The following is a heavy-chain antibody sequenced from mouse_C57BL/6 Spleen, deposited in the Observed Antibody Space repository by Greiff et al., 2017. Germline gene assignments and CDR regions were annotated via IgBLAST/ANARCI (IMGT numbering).Heavy chain of an antibody. Sequence: QVQLQQSGAELVKPGASVKLSCKASGYNFTSYWMQWVKQRPGQGLEWIGEIDPSDRYTNYNHKFKGKATLTVDTSSSTAYMQLSSLTSDDSAVYYCARRDYSKDYWGQGTTRTVSS. D-gene: IGHD2-5*01. CDR3: ARRDYSKDY. CDR2: IDPSDRYT. CDR1: GYNFTSYW. V-gene: IGHV1-50*01. J-gene: IGHJ2*01.